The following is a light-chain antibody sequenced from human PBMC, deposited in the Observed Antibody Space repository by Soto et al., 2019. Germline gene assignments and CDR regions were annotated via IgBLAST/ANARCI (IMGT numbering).Light chain of an antibody. J-gene: IGKJ1*01. CDR3: QQYYSPPPT. CDR2: WAS. V-gene: IGKV4-1*01. Sequence: DIVMTQSPDSLAVSLGERATINCKSSQSVLYSSTNNNYLAWYQQKPGQPPKLLIYWASTRESGVPDRFSGSGSGTDFTLTISSLQAEDVAVYYCQQYYSPPPTFGQGTKVDI. CDR1: QSVLYSSTNNNY.